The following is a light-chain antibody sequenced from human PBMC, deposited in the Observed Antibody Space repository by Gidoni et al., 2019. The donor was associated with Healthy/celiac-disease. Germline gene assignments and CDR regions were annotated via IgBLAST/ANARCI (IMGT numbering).Light chain of an antibody. Sequence: FVMTQSPDSLAVSLGERATINCKSSQSVLYSSNHKNYLAWYQQKPGQPPKLLIYWASTRESGVPDRFSGSGSGTDFTLTISSLQAEDVAVYYCQQYYSTPLTFGGGTKVEIK. CDR1: QSVLYSSNHKNY. CDR3: QQYYSTPLT. CDR2: WAS. J-gene: IGKJ4*01. V-gene: IGKV4-1*01.